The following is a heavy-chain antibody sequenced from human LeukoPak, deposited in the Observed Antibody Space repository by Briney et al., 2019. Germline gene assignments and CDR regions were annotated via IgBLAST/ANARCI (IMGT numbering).Heavy chain of an antibody. D-gene: IGHD3-3*01. J-gene: IGHJ3*02. CDR1: GFTFSSYS. Sequence: GESLRLSCAASGFTFSSYSMNWVRQAPGKGLAWVSSISSSSSYIYYADSMKGRFTISRDNAKKSLYLQMNSLRAEDTAVYYCARGDPDISFGVAGEAFDIWGQGTMVTVSS. V-gene: IGHV3-21*01. CDR2: ISSSSSYI. CDR3: ARGDPDISFGVAGEAFDI.